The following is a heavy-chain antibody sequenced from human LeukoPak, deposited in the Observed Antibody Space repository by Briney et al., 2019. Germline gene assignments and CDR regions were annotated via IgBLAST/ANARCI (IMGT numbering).Heavy chain of an antibody. D-gene: IGHD4-17*01. CDR2: IGTAGDT. J-gene: IGHJ3*02. CDR1: GFTFSSSD. Sequence: TGGSLRLSCAASGFTFSSSDMHWVRQATGKGLEWVSAIGTAGDTYYSGSVKGRFTISRENAKNSLYLQMNSLRDGDTAVYYCARLRSAAFDIWGQGTMVTVSS. V-gene: IGHV3-13*01. CDR3: ARLRSAAFDI.